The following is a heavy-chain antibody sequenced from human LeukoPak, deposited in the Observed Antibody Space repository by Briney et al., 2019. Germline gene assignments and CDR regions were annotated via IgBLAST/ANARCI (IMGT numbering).Heavy chain of an antibody. J-gene: IGHJ3*02. V-gene: IGHV4-59*01. CDR3: AREALKFTMDAFDI. D-gene: IGHD3-10*01. CDR1: GGSISSYY. Sequence: SETLSLTCTVSGGSISSYYWSWIRQPPGKGLEWIGYIYYSGSTNYNPSLKSRVTISVDTSKNQFSLKLSSVTAADTAVYYCAREALKFTMDAFDIWGQGTMVTVSS. CDR2: IYYSGST.